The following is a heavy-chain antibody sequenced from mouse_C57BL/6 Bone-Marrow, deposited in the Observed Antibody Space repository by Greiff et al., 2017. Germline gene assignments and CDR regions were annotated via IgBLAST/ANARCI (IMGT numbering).Heavy chain of an antibody. D-gene: IGHD1-1*01. CDR3: ARDYYGSSWYFDY. Sequence: EVQLQQSGPELVKPGASVKISCKASVYTFTDYYMNWVKQSHGKSLEWIGDINPNNGGTSYNQKLKGKATLTVDKSSSTAYMELRSLTSEDSAVYYCARDYYGSSWYFDYWGQGTILTVSS. CDR1: VYTFTDYY. V-gene: IGHV1-26*01. CDR2: INPNNGGT. J-gene: IGHJ2*01.